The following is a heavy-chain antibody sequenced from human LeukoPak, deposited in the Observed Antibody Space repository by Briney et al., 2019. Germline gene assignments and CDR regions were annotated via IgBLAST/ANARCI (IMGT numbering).Heavy chain of an antibody. CDR2: IYYSGST. CDR1: GGSISSGGYY. D-gene: IGHD3-10*01. CDR3: ARGHGSGSYEEEGNWFDP. J-gene: IGHJ5*02. V-gene: IGHV4-31*11. Sequence: PSQTLSLTCVVSGGSISSGGYYWSWIRQHPGKGLEWIGYIYYSGSTYYNPSLKSRVTISVDTSKNQFSLKLSSVTAADTAVYYCARGHGSGSYEEEGNWFDPWGQGTLVTVSS.